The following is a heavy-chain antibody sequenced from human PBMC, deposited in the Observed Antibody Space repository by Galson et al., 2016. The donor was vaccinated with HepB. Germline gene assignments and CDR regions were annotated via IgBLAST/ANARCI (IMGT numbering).Heavy chain of an antibody. D-gene: IGHD5-24*01. V-gene: IGHV3-7*03. CDR3: VRGDGYYLDY. CDR1: GFSFSGRW. J-gene: IGHJ4*02. CDR2: INQDGSAE. Sequence: SLRLSCATSGFSFSGRWMHWVRQAPGMGLEWVANINQDGSAENYVDSVKGRFTVSRDNAKNSLYLQMNSLRVEDTALYYCVRGDGYYLDYWGQGILVTVSS.